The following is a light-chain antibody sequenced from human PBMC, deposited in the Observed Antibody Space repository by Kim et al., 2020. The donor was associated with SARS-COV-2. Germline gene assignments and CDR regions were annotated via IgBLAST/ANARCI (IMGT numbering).Light chain of an antibody. CDR3: HQRTNWPLT. CDR2: DAS. Sequence: LSPGERATLSCRASQSINSYLAWYQQKPGQAPRLLIYDASNRATGIPARFSGSGSGTDFTLTISSLEPEDFAVYYCHQRTNWPLTFGGGTKVDIK. CDR1: QSINSY. J-gene: IGKJ4*01. V-gene: IGKV3-11*01.